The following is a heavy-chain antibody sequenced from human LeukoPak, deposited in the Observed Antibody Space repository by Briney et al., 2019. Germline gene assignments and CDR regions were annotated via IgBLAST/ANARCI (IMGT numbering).Heavy chain of an antibody. CDR3: TWDKGYNWFDP. J-gene: IGHJ5*02. CDR2: MNEDGSVR. CDR1: GFSFSTSW. Sequence: PGGSLRLSCAASGFSFSTSWMTWVRQAPGKGLEWVANMNEDGSVRNYLDSVKGRFTISRENARNSLYLQMNSLRAEDTAVYYCTWDKGYNWFDPWGQGTLVTVSS. V-gene: IGHV3-7*04.